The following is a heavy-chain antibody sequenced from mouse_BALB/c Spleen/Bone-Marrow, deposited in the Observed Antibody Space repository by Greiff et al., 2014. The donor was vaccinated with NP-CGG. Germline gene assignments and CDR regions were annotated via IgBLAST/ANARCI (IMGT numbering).Heavy chain of an antibody. D-gene: IGHD2-4*01. V-gene: IGHV2-6-5*01. J-gene: IGHJ3*01. CDR2: IWGGGST. CDR3: ARIYFDFDGFAY. Sequence: QVQLQQSGPGLVAPSQSLSITCTVSGFSLTDCGVSWIRQPPGKGLEWLGVIWGGGSTYYNSALESRLSISKDNSKSQVFLKMNSLQTDDTAMYYCARIYFDFDGFAYWGQGTLVTVSA. CDR1: GFSLTDCG.